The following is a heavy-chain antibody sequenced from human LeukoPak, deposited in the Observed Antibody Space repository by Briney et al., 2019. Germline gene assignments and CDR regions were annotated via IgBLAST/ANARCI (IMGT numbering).Heavy chain of an antibody. CDR1: GGSISSGDYY. J-gene: IGHJ5*02. D-gene: IGHD1-26*01. CDR3: ARETSGWETWFDP. CDR2: IYYSGST. V-gene: IGHV4-30-4*01. Sequence: SETLSLTCTVSGGSISSGDYYWSWVRQPPGKGLEWIGYIYYSGSTYYNPSLKSRVTISVDTSKNQFSLKLSSVTAADTAVYYCARETSGWETWFDPWGQGTLVTVSS.